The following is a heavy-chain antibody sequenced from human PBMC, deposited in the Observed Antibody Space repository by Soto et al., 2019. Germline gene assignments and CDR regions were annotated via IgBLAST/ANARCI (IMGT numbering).Heavy chain of an antibody. J-gene: IGHJ4*02. D-gene: IGHD4-17*01. Sequence: LSLTCTVSGGAISSYYWSWIRQPPGKGLEWIGYIYYSGSTNYNPSLKSRVTISVDTSKNQFSLKLSSVTAADTAVYYCARHGGDYGDALDYWGQGTLVTVSS. CDR1: GGAISSYY. CDR2: IYYSGST. CDR3: ARHGGDYGDALDY. V-gene: IGHV4-59*08.